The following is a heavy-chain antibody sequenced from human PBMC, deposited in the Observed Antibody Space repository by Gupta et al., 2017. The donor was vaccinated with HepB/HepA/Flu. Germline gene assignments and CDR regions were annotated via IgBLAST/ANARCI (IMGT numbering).Heavy chain of an antibody. CDR1: RSKSDDYE. Sequence: MQLVESGGALVQPVGSLRLACNASRSKSDDYETRWVRQAPGKGLEWLSYIIIRGDTTDSAESLKGRFTSSRDNAKNTAYLQMNSLRGDDTAIYYWAGRGPYTDMDVWGQGTTVTVSS. CDR2: IIIRGDTT. J-gene: IGHJ6*02. V-gene: IGHV3-48*03. CDR3: AGRGPYTDMDV. D-gene: IGHD3-16*01.